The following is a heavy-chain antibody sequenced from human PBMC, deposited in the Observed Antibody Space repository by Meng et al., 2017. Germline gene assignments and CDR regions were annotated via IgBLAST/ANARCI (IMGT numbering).Heavy chain of an antibody. CDR3: ARDRSGWYSGRGPFDY. CDR2: TYNRSKWYN. J-gene: IGHJ4*02. Sequence: QHPTGPGLVKPSATLSTTFASAGDSVYRNSAAWKWVRQSPLGGLEWLGRTYNRSKWYNDYAVSVKSRITINPDTSKNQFSMQLNSVTPEDTAVYYCARDRSGWYSGRGPFDYWGQGTLSPSPQ. CDR1: GDSVYRNSAA. D-gene: IGHD6-19*01. V-gene: IGHV6-1*01.